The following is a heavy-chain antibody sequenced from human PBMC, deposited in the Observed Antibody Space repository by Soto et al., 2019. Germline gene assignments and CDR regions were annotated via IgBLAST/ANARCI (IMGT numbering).Heavy chain of an antibody. D-gene: IGHD2-2*01. V-gene: IGHV1-2*02. CDR1: GYTFTGNY. Sequence: QVQLVQSGAEVKKPGASVKVSCKASGYTFTGNYIHWVRQAPGQGLEWMALINPTTGDTKYAQKFQGRVTMTWDTAISTAYMELSRLRSDDTAMYFCARGYCSSIGCSHYFDYWGQGTLVTVSS. CDR2: INPTTGDT. CDR3: ARGYCSSIGCSHYFDY. J-gene: IGHJ4*02.